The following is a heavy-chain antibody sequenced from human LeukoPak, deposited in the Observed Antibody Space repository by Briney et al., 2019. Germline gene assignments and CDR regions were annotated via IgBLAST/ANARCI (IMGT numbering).Heavy chain of an antibody. Sequence: PGRSLRLSCAASGFTFSSYAMHWVRQAPGKGLEWVAVISYDGSNKYYADSVKGRFTISRDNSKNTLYLQMNSLRAEDTAVYYCARDRSGSYFHHGHPPLFDHWGQGTLVTVSS. J-gene: IGHJ4*02. CDR1: GFTFSSYA. CDR2: ISYDGSNK. CDR3: ARDRSGSYFHHGHPPLFDH. D-gene: IGHD1-26*01. V-gene: IGHV3-30-3*01.